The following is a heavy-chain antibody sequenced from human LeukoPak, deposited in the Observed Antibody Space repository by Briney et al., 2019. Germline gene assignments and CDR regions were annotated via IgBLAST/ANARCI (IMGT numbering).Heavy chain of an antibody. CDR2: IYYSGST. CDR3: ARDPSGYFNY. Sequence: SETLSLTCTVSGVSVSSGNYYWSWIRQPPGKGLDWIGYIYYSGSTNYNPSLKSRVTISVDTSKNQFSLRLSSVTAADTAVYYCARDPSGYFNYWGQGTLATVSS. J-gene: IGHJ4*02. CDR1: GVSVSSGNYY. V-gene: IGHV4-61*01. D-gene: IGHD3-22*01.